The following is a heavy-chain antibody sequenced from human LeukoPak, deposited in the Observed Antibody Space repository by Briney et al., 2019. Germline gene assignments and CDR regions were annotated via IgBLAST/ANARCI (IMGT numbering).Heavy chain of an antibody. V-gene: IGHV4-59*01. CDR2: ISYSGST. CDR3: ARYGMATIQFFDY. J-gene: IGHJ4*02. CDR1: GGSISAYY. D-gene: IGHD5-24*01. Sequence: SETLSLTCTVWGGSISAYYWSWIRQPPGKGLEWIGYISYSGSTKYNPSLKSRVTISVDTSKNQFSLKLSSVTAADTAVYCCARYGMATIQFFDYWGQGTLFTVSS.